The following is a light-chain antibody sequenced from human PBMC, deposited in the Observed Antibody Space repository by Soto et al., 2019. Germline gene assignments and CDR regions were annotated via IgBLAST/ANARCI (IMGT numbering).Light chain of an antibody. CDR1: QSVSSN. V-gene: IGKV3-15*01. CDR3: QQYIKWPIT. Sequence: EVVMRQSPAPLSVSPGGGATLSFMASQSVSSNLAWYQQKPGQAPRLLISDASTRATGIPARFSGSGSGTEFTLTISSLQSEDFAVYYCQQYIKWPITFGQGTRLEIK. J-gene: IGKJ5*01. CDR2: DAS.